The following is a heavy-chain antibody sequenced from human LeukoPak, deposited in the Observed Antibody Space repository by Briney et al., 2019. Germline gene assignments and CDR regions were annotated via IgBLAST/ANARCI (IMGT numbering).Heavy chain of an antibody. Sequence: KSSETLSLTCTVSGGSISSSSYYWGWIRQPPGKGLEWIGSIYYSGSTYYNPSLKSRVTISVDTSKNQFSLKLSSVTAADTAVYYCARDGYSGNDGLWGQGTLVTVSS. CDR1: GGSISSSSYY. J-gene: IGHJ4*02. CDR3: ARDGYSGNDGL. D-gene: IGHD5-12*01. CDR2: IYYSGST. V-gene: IGHV4-39*07.